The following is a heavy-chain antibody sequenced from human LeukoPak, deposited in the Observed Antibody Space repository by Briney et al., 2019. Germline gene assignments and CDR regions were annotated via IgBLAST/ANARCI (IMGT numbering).Heavy chain of an antibody. D-gene: IGHD3-10*01. V-gene: IGHV3-23*01. J-gene: IGHJ4*02. Sequence: GGSLRLSCAASGFTFNNYAMSWVRQAPGKGLEWVTGISDSGGITVYADSVKGRVTISRDNSKNTPYLQMNSLRAEDTAVYYCAKDAQGGSGSYSWGTFDYWGQGTLVTVSS. CDR2: ISDSGGIT. CDR3: AKDAQGGSGSYSWGTFDY. CDR1: GFTFNNYA.